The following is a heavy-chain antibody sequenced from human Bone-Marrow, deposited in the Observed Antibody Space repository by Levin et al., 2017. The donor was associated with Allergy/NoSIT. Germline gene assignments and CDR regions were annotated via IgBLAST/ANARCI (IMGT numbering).Heavy chain of an antibody. CDR2: ISSDETKN. J-gene: IGHJ4*02. D-gene: IGHD3-16*02. CDR3: ARHRYSSLDDHYFAF. CDR1: GFTFSSYD. V-gene: IGHV3-30-3*01. Sequence: GGSLRLSCVASGFTFSSYDMHWVRQAPGKGLEWVAIISSDETKNYYEDSVKGRFTISRDNSKNTLYVQMNSLRSEDTAVYYCARHRYSSLDDHYFAFWRQGTRVTVSS.